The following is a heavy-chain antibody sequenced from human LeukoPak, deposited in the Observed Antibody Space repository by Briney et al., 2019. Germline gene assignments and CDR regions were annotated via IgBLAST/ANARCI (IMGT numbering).Heavy chain of an antibody. D-gene: IGHD7-27*01. V-gene: IGHV4-59*01. CDR1: GGSISNYY. J-gene: IGHJ4*02. Sequence: PSETLSLTCTVSGGSISNYYWNWIRQPPGKGLEWIGYIYYTETSYNPSLKSRVTMSADTSKNQFSLKLYSVTAADTAVYYSATRKLGNDYWGQGTLVTVSS. CDR2: IYYTET. CDR3: ATRKLGNDY.